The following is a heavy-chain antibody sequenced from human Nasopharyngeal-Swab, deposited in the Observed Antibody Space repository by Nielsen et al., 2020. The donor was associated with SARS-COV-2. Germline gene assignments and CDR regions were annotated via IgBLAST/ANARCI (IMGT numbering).Heavy chain of an antibody. J-gene: IGHJ3*02. CDR2: ISWNSGSI. CDR3: AKGGYSYGSDAFDI. Sequence: SLTISCAASGFTFDDYAMHWVRQAPGKGLEWVSGISWNSGSIGYADSVKGRFTISRDNAKNSLYLQMNSLRAEDTALYYCAKGGYSYGSDAFDIWGQGTMVTVSS. D-gene: IGHD5-18*01. V-gene: IGHV3-9*01. CDR1: GFTFDDYA.